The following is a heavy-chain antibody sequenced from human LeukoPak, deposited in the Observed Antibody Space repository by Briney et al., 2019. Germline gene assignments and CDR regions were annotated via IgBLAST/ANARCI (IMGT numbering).Heavy chain of an antibody. CDR2: IYYSGST. D-gene: IGHD3-22*01. J-gene: IGHJ4*02. CDR3: ARAGQYDSSGYYYGDY. Sequence: PSETLSLTCTVSGGSISSYYWSWIRQPPGKGLEWIGYIYYSGSTNYNPSLKSRVTISVDTSKNQFSLKLSSVTAADTAVYYCARAGQYDSSGYYYGDYWGQGTLVTVSS. CDR1: GGSISSYY. V-gene: IGHV4-59*12.